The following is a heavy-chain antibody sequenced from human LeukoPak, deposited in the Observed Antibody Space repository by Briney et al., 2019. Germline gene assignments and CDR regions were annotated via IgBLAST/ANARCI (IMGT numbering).Heavy chain of an antibody. D-gene: IGHD2-15*01. Sequence: GASVKVSCKASGYTFTSYDINWVRQATGQGLEWMGWMNPNSGNTGYAQKFQGRVTMTRNTSISTAYMELSSLRSEDTAVYYCARASAVVAASFSGYYYYMDVWGKGTTVTVSS. CDR3: ARASAVVAASFSGYYYYMDV. J-gene: IGHJ6*03. V-gene: IGHV1-8*01. CDR1: GYTFTSYD. CDR2: MNPNSGNT.